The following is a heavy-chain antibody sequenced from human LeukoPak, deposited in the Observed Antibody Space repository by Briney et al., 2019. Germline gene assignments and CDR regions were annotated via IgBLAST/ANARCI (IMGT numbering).Heavy chain of an antibody. D-gene: IGHD3-22*01. CDR2: ISSSSSYI. V-gene: IGHV3-21*01. CDR1: GFTFSSYS. CDR3: ARVRYYYDSSGYDY. Sequence: PGGSLRLSCAASGFTFSSYSMNWVRQAAGKGLEWVSSISSSSSYIYYADSVKGRFTISRDNAKNSLYLQMNSLRAEETAVYYCARVRYYYDSSGYDYWGQGTLVTVYS. J-gene: IGHJ4*02.